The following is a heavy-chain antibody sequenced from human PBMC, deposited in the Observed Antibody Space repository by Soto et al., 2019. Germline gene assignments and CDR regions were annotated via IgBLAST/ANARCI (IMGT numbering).Heavy chain of an antibody. J-gene: IGHJ4*02. D-gene: IGHD5-18*01. V-gene: IGHV4-31*03. CDR2: IYFSGST. CDR1: GGSISSGGYY. Sequence: QVQLQESGPGLVKPSQTLSLTCTVSGGSISSGGYYWSWIRQHPGKGLEWIGYIYFSGSTYYNPSLNSRVTISVDTSKNQFSLKLSSVTAADTAVDYCARSPHIQLWSYPSDYWGQGTLVTVSS. CDR3: ARSPHIQLWSYPSDY.